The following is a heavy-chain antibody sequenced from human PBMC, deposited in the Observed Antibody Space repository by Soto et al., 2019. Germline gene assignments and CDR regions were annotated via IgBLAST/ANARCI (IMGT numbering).Heavy chain of an antibody. J-gene: IGHJ4*02. CDR3: AKEGGLPGYFACDY. V-gene: IGHV3-23*01. Sequence: GGSLRLSWAAAGCTFGGYGRSWVRQAPGKGLECVSTISGGGDNTDYPDSVKGRFTISRDNSKNTLYLQMHNLRVRDTAVYYCAKEGGLPGYFACDYWSQGTAVTVAS. CDR2: ISGGGDNT. D-gene: IGHD3-9*01. CDR1: GCTFGGYG.